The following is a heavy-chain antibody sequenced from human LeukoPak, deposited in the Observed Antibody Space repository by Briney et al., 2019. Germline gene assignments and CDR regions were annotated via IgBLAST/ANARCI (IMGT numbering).Heavy chain of an antibody. CDR3: ARPVLATATRGVSEPYFQH. CDR1: GGSVNSPNYY. J-gene: IGHJ1*01. D-gene: IGHD2-21*02. Sequence: SETLSLTCTVSGGSVNSPNYYWAWVPQSPGKGLEWIGSVYFSGSTQYNPSLKSRVSISVDTSKDQFSLKLVSATAADTAVYYCARPVLATATRGVSEPYFQHWGQGTLVTVSS. CDR2: VYFSGST. V-gene: IGHV4-39*07.